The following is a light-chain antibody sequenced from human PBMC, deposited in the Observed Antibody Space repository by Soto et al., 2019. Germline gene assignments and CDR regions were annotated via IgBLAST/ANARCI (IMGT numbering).Light chain of an antibody. CDR1: ISDVGGYNY. Sequence: QSALTQPASVSGSPGQSITISCTGTISDVGGYNYVSWYQQHPGKAPKLMIYEVSNRPSGVSNRFSGSKSGNTASLTISGLQAEDEADYYCSSYTSSSTFNWVFGGGTKLPVL. CDR3: SSYTSSSTFNWV. V-gene: IGLV2-14*01. CDR2: EVS. J-gene: IGLJ3*02.